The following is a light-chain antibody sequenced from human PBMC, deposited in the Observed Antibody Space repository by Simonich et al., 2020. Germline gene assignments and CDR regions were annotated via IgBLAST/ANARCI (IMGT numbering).Light chain of an antibody. J-gene: IGKJ5*01. CDR1: QSVLYSSNNKNY. CDR3: QQYYSTPIT. CDR2: WAS. V-gene: IGKV4-1*01. Sequence: DIVMTQSPDSLAVSLGERATINCKSSQSVLYSSNNKNYLAWYQQNPGQPPKLHIYWASTRESGVPDRFSGSGSGTDFTLTISSLQAEDVAVYYCQQYYSTPITFGQGTRLEIK.